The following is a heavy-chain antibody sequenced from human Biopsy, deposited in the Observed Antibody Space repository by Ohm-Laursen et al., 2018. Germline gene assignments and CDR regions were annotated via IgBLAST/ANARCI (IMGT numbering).Heavy chain of an antibody. CDR3: ARAHPPRPTAMFILGQPNYYYRMDV. V-gene: IGHV4-39*07. CDR2: INHSGST. J-gene: IGHJ6*02. CDR1: GGSISNNNYY. Sequence: PSDTLSLTCTVSGGSISNNNYYWGWIRQPPGKGLEWIGEINHSGSTDYNPSLKSRVTISVDTSKNQFSLRMSSLTAADTAVYYCARAHPPRPTAMFILGQPNYYYRMDVWGQRTTVTVSS. D-gene: IGHD2-2*01.